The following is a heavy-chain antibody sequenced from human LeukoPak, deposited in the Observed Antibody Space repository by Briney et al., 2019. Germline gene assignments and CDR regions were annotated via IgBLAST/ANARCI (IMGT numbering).Heavy chain of an antibody. Sequence: GGSLRLSCAASGFTFSSYDMHWVRQATGKGLEWVSAIGTAGDTYYPGSVKGRFTISRENAKNSLYLQMNSLRAGDTAVYYCARSGGFGYYYYGMDVWGQGTTVTVSS. V-gene: IGHV3-13*01. J-gene: IGHJ6*02. CDR2: IGTAGDT. CDR1: GFTFSSYD. D-gene: IGHD3-10*01. CDR3: ARSGGFGYYYYGMDV.